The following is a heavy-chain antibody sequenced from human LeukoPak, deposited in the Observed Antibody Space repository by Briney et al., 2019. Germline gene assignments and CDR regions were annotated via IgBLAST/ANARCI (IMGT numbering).Heavy chain of an antibody. Sequence: KTSETLSLTCTVSGGSISSSSYYWGWIRQPPGKGLEWIGSIYYSGSTYYNPSLKSRVTISVDTSKNQFSLKLSSVTAADTAVYYCASSPINWSGYYSLAFDIWGQGTMVTVSS. V-gene: IGHV4-39*07. CDR3: ASSPINWSGYYSLAFDI. D-gene: IGHD3-3*01. CDR1: GGSISSSSYY. CDR2: IYYSGST. J-gene: IGHJ3*02.